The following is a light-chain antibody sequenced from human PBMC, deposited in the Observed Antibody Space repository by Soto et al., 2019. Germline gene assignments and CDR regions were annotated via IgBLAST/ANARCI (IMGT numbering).Light chain of an antibody. CDR3: QQYHTSSIT. CDR1: QSISSW. CDR2: DAS. J-gene: IGKJ5*01. V-gene: IGKV1-5*01. Sequence: DIQMTQSPSTLSASVGDRVTITCRASQSISSWLAWYQQKPGKAPKLLIYDASTLERGVPSRFSGTGSGTEFTLTIDRLQPDDVATYYCQQYHTSSITFGQGTRLEIK.